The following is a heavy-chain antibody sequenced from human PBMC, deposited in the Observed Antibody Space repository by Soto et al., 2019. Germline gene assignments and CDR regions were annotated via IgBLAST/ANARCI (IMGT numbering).Heavy chain of an antibody. Sequence: SETLSLTCTVSGGSISSSSYYWGWIRQPPGTGLEWIGEINHSGSTNYNPSLKSRVSISVEDSNKQFSLKLSSVTAADTAVYYCARILIRITMVRGVMAPDYWGQGTLVTVSS. CDR2: INHSGST. D-gene: IGHD3-10*01. V-gene: IGHV4-39*01. CDR1: GGSISSSSYY. CDR3: ARILIRITMVRGVMAPDY. J-gene: IGHJ4*02.